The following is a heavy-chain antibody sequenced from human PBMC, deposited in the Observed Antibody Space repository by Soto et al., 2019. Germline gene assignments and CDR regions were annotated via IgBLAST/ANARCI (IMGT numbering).Heavy chain of an antibody. CDR1: GFTFSNAW. CDR2: IKSNTDGGTT. V-gene: IGHV3-15*01. Sequence: EVQLVESGGGLVKPGGSLRLSCAASGFTFSNAWMSWVRQAPGKGLEWVGRIKSNTDGGTTDYAAPVKGRFTISRDDSKNTLYLQMNSLKTEDTAAYYCYLRYFDWYPDYWGQGTLVTVSS. D-gene: IGHD3-9*01. CDR3: YLRYFDWYPDY. J-gene: IGHJ4*02.